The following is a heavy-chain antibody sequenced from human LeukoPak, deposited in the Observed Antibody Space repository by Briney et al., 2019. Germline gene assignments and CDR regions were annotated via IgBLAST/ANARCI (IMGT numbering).Heavy chain of an antibody. V-gene: IGHV3-9*01. D-gene: IGHD2-21*02. Sequence: PGGSLRLSCAASGFTFDDYAMHWVRQAPGKGLEWVSGISWNSGSIGYADSVKGRFTISRDNAKNSLYLQMNSLRAEDTALYYCAKDSHIVVVTAIMDYWGQGTLVTVSS. CDR3: AKDSHIVVVTAIMDY. J-gene: IGHJ4*02. CDR1: GFTFDDYA. CDR2: ISWNSGSI.